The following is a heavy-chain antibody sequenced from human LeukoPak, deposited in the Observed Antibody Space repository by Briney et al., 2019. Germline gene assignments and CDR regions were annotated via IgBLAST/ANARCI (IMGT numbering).Heavy chain of an antibody. CDR2: IYRGRT. D-gene: IGHD2-21*02. CDR1: GDSIICDAYY. J-gene: IGHJ4*02. CDR3: AGEGEYGDSYY. V-gene: IGHV4-30-2*01. Sequence: SQTLSLTCAVSGDSIICDAYYGNWIRQAPGKGPEWIANIYRGRTRLNPSLTSRVTISLDMSKRQVSLKLTSVTAADTAIYYCAGEGEYGDSYYWGQGTRVIVSA.